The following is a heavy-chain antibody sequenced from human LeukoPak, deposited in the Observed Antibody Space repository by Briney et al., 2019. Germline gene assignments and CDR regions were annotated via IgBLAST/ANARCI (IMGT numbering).Heavy chain of an antibody. CDR1: GGTFSSYA. D-gene: IGHD1-26*01. CDR3: ARDGNFDL. Sequence: ASVKVSCKASGGTFSSYAISWVRQAPGQGLEWMGWINLNSGGTNYAQKFQGRVTMTRDTSISTAYMELSRLRSDDTAVYYCARDGNFDLWGQGTMVTVSS. CDR2: INLNSGGT. J-gene: IGHJ3*01. V-gene: IGHV1-2*02.